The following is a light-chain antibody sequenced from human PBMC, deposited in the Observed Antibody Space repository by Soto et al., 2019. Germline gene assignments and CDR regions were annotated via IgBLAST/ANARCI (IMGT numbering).Light chain of an antibody. J-gene: IGKJ1*01. V-gene: IGKV3-20*01. CDR1: LSVSSD. CDR2: GAS. Sequence: ENFLTQSPGTLSLSQGEGATLSCRASLSVSSDVAWYRQKPGQAPRLLIYGASSRATGIPDRFSGSGSGTDFTLTISRLEPEDFAVYYCQQYGSSPWTFGQGTKVDI. CDR3: QQYGSSPWT.